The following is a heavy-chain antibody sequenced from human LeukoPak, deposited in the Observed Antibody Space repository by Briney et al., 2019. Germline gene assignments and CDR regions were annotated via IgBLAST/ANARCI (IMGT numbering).Heavy chain of an antibody. J-gene: IGHJ4*02. Sequence: PGGSLRLSCAASGFTFSDYGMSWVRQAPGKGLEWVSSISTTSSYIYYADSVKGRFTISRGNAKNSLYLQMNSLRAEDTAVYYCARLKDILTGYYYYFDYWGQGTLVTVSS. CDR2: ISTTSSYI. CDR3: ARLKDILTGYYYYFDY. V-gene: IGHV3-21*01. D-gene: IGHD3-9*01. CDR1: GFTFSDYG.